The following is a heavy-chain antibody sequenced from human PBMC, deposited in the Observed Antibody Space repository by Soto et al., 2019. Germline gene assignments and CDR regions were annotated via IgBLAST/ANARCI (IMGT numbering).Heavy chain of an antibody. J-gene: IGHJ4*02. CDR3: TTDPQYYDFWSGYYLGGI. V-gene: IGHV3-15*07. Sequence: PGGSLRLSCAASGFTFSNAWMNWVRQAPGKGLEWVGRIKSKTDGGTTDYAAPVKGRFTISRDDSKNTLYLQMNSLKTEDTAVYYCTTDPQYYDFWSGYYLGGIWGQGTLVTVSS. D-gene: IGHD3-3*01. CDR1: GFTFSNAW. CDR2: IKSKTDGGTT.